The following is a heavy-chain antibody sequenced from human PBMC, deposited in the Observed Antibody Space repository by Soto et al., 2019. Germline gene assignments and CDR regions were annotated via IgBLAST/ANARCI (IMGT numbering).Heavy chain of an antibody. CDR2: ISYDGSNK. CDR3: ASALYSSSWYGIYFDY. CDR1: GFTFSSYA. V-gene: IGHV3-30-3*01. Sequence: QVQLVESGGGVVQPGRSLRLSCAASGFTFSSYAMHWVRQAPGKGLEWVAVISYDGSNKYYADSVKGRFTISRDNSKNTLYLQMNSLRAEDTAVYYCASALYSSSWYGIYFDYWGQGTLVTVSS. J-gene: IGHJ4*02. D-gene: IGHD6-13*01.